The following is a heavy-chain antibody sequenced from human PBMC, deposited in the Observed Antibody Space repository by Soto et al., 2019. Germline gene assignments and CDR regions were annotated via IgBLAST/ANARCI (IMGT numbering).Heavy chain of an antibody. CDR3: ARDSSSSWYGLLRDYYYGMDV. D-gene: IGHD6-13*01. CDR2: IYTSGST. V-gene: IGHV4-4*07. CDR1: GGSIISYY. J-gene: IGHJ6*02. Sequence: SETLSLTCTFSGGSIISYYWSWIRQPAGKGLEWIGRIYTSGSTNYNPSLKSRVTMSVDTSKNQFSLKLSSVTAADTAVYYCARDSSSSWYGLLRDYYYGMDVWGQGTTVTVSS.